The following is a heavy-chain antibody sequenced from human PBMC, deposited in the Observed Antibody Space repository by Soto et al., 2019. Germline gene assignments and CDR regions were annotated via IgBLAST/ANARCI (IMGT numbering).Heavy chain of an antibody. CDR1: GGSISSYY. V-gene: IGHV4-59*01. CDR3: ARGRYSYVLDY. CDR2: IYYSGST. Sequence: SETLSLTCTVSGGSISSYYWSWIRQPPGKGLEWIGYIYYSGSTNYNPSLKSRVTISVDTSKNQFSLKLSSVTAADTAVYYCARGRYSYVLDYWGQGTLVTVSS. D-gene: IGHD5-18*01. J-gene: IGHJ4*02.